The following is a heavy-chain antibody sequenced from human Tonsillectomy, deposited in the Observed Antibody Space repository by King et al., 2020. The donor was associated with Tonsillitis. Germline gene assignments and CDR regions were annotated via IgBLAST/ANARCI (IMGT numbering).Heavy chain of an antibody. CDR1: GFTFDDYA. CDR3: AKDMGQWLGGGLDY. V-gene: IGHV3-9*01. J-gene: IGHJ4*02. CDR2: ICWYSGSI. D-gene: IGHD6-19*01. Sequence: VQLVESGGGLVQPGRSLRLSCAASGFTFDDYAMYCVREAPGKGREWAAGICWYSGSIDYADSVKGRFTISRDNAKNSLYLHMNSLRAEDTALYYCAKDMGQWLGGGLDYWGQGTLVTVSS.